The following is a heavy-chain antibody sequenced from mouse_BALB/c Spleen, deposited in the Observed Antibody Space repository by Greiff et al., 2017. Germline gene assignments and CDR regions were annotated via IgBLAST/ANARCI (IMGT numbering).Heavy chain of an antibody. CDR2: ISSGSSTI. CDR3: AREGKLGAWFAY. Sequence: EVQLVESGGGLVQPGGSRKLSCAASGFTFSSFGMHWVRQAPEKGLEWVAYISSGSSTIYYADTVKGRFTISRDNPKNTLFLQMTSLRSEDTAMYYCAREGKLGAWFAYWGQGTLVTVSA. V-gene: IGHV5-17*02. CDR1: GFTFSSFG. D-gene: IGHD4-1*01. J-gene: IGHJ3*01.